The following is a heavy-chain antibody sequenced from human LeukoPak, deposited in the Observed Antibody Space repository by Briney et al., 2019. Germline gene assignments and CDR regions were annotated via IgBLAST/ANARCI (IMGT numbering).Heavy chain of an antibody. Sequence: GGSLRLSCAASGFTFSSYGMHWVRQAPGKGLEWVAVISYDGSNKYYADSVKGRFTISRDNSQNTLYLQMNSLRPEDTAVYYCAKPTGDPGYWGQGTLVTVSS. J-gene: IGHJ4*02. CDR2: ISYDGSNK. CDR1: GFTFSSYG. CDR3: AKPTGDPGY. V-gene: IGHV3-30*18. D-gene: IGHD7-27*01.